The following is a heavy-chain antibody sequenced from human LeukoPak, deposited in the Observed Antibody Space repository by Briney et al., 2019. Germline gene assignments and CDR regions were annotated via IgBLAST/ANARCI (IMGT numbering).Heavy chain of an antibody. CDR1: GGSISSGSYY. J-gene: IGHJ3*02. Sequence: SETLSLTCTVSGGSISSGSYYWGWIRQPAGKGLEWIGRIYSSGSTNSNPSLKSRVTISVDTSKNHFSLRLSSVTAADTAVYFCARGASEWSTPEDAFDIWGQGTMVTVSS. V-gene: IGHV4-61*02. D-gene: IGHD3-3*01. CDR3: ARGASEWSTPEDAFDI. CDR2: IYSSGST.